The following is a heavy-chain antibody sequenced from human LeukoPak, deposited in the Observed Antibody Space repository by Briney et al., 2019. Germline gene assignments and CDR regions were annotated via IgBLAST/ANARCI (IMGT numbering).Heavy chain of an antibody. V-gene: IGHV3-20*01. CDR3: ARGVRGVMSETAFDI. CDR2: INWNGGST. D-gene: IGHD3-10*01. CDR1: GFTFDDYG. Sequence: PGGSLRLSCAASGFTFDDYGMSWVRQAPGKGLEWVSGINWNGGSTGYADSVKGRFTISRDNAKNSLYLQMNSLRAEDTALYHCARGVRGVMSETAFDIWGQGTMVTVSS. J-gene: IGHJ3*02.